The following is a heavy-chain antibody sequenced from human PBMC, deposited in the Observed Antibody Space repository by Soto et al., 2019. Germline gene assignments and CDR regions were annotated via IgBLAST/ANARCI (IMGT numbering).Heavy chain of an antibody. CDR2: FDPEDGET. D-gene: IGHD3-3*01. CDR3: ARVFPDGWVEPGVVRGYLDT. V-gene: IGHV1-24*01. J-gene: IGHJ4*02. CDR1: GYTLTELS. Sequence: QVQLVQSGAEVKKPGASVKVSCKVSGYTLTELSMHWVRQAPGKGLEWMGGFDPEDGETIYAQKFQGRVTITADESTNTAYMELSSLRSEDTALYYCARVFPDGWVEPGVVRGYLDTWGRGTLVTVSS.